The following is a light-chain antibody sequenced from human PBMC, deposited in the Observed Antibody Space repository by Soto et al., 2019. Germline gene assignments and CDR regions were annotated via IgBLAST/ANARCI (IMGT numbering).Light chain of an antibody. CDR1: QDISNW. CDR2: KAS. V-gene: IGKV1-5*03. J-gene: IGKJ2*01. Sequence: DIQMTQSPSTLSASVGDRVTITCRASQDISNWLAWYQQKPGKAPNLLIYKASTLDSGVPSRLSGSGSGTDFTLTISGMQPDDFATYYCQQYTSYYTFGQGTKVDIK. CDR3: QQYTSYYT.